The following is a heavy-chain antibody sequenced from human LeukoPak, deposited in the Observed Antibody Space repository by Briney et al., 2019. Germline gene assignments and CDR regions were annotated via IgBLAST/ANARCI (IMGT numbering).Heavy chain of an antibody. J-gene: IGHJ5*02. CDR3: ARGGDGYNYWFDP. Sequence: QPGGSLRLSCAASGFTVSSNYMSWVRQAPGKGLEWVSVIYSGGSTYYADSVKGRFTISRDNSKNTLYLQRNSLRAVDTAVYYCARGGDGYNYWFDPWGQGTLVTVSS. CDR1: GFTVSSNY. V-gene: IGHV3-53*01. D-gene: IGHD5-24*01. CDR2: IYSGGST.